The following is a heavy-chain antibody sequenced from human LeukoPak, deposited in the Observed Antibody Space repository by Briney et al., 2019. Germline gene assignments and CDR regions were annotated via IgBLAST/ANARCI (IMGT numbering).Heavy chain of an antibody. CDR3: AKDHGVAAAGAYYYYYYGMDV. Sequence: GGSLRLSCAASGFTFSSYGMHWVRQAPGKGLEWVAVISYDGSNKYYADSVKGRFTISRDNSKNTLYLQMNSLRAEDTAVYYCAKDHGVAAAGAYYYYYYGMDVWGQGTTVTVSS. V-gene: IGHV3-30*18. CDR1: GFTFSSYG. J-gene: IGHJ6*02. D-gene: IGHD6-13*01. CDR2: ISYDGSNK.